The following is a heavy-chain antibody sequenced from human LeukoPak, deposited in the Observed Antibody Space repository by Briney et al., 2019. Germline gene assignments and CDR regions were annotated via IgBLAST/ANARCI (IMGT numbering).Heavy chain of an antibody. V-gene: IGHV1-46*01. J-gene: IGHJ4*02. Sequence: ASVKVSCKASGYTFTSYYIHWVRQAPGQGLEWMGIFNPSTDGTTYAQKFQGRVTMTRDTSTSTVYMELSSLRFEDPAVYYCARRHPGDGYNYWTGYYFDYWGQGTLVTVSS. CDR2: FNPSTDGT. CDR1: GYTFTSYY. CDR3: ARRHPGDGYNYWTGYYFDY. D-gene: IGHD5-12*01.